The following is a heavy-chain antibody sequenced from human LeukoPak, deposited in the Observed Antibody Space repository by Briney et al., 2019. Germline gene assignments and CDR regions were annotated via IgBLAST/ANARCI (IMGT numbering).Heavy chain of an antibody. Sequence: SETLSLTCAVSGYSISSGYYWGWIRQPPGKGLEWIGSIYHSGSTYYNPPLKSRVTISVDTSKNQFSLKLSSVTAADTAVYYCASKRLASDAFDIWGQGTMVTVSS. CDR2: IYHSGST. CDR3: ASKRLASDAFDI. CDR1: GYSISSGYY. J-gene: IGHJ3*02. V-gene: IGHV4-38-2*01. D-gene: IGHD1-26*01.